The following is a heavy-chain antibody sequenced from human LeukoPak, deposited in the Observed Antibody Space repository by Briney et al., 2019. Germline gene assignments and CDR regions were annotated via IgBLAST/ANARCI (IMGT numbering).Heavy chain of an antibody. V-gene: IGHV5-51*01. CDR3: ARRGYCSSTSCYGMGNWFDP. CDR1: GYSFTSYW. CDR2: IYPGDSDT. J-gene: IGHJ5*02. D-gene: IGHD2-2*03. Sequence: GESLKISCKGSGYSFTSYWIGWVRQMPGKGLEWMGIIYPGDSDTRYSPSFQGQVTISADKSISTAYLQWSNLKASDTAMYYCARRGYCSSTSCYGMGNWFDPWGQGTLVTVSS.